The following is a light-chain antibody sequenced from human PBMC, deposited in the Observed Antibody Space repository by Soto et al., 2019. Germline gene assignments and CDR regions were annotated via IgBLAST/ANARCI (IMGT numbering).Light chain of an antibody. Sequence: EIVLTQSPGTLSLSPGERATLSCRASQSVSSNYLAWYQQKPGQAPRLLIYGASSRATGIPDRFSGSGSATYFTLTISRLEPEDFAVYYCHQYGSLYTFGQGTKVEIK. CDR1: QSVSSNY. J-gene: IGKJ2*01. CDR3: HQYGSLYT. CDR2: GAS. V-gene: IGKV3-20*01.